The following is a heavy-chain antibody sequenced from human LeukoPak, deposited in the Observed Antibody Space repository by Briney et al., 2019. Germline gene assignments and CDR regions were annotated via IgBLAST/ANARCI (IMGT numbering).Heavy chain of an antibody. CDR2: IYYSGST. CDR1: GGSISSYY. J-gene: IGHJ4*02. V-gene: IGHV4-59*12. D-gene: IGHD2-8*01. CDR3: ARTDIVLMVYATEYYFDY. Sequence: TSETLSLTCTVSGGSISSYYWSWIRQPPGKGLGWIGYIYYSGSTNYNPSLKSRVTISVDRSKNQFSLKLSSVTAADTAVYYCARTDIVLMVYATEYYFDYWGQGTLVTVSS.